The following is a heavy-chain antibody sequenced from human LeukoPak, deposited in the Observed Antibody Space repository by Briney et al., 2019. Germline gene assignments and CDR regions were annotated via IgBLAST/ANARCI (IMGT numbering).Heavy chain of an antibody. J-gene: IGHJ4*02. CDR1: GGSVSGGSYY. CDR3: ARGYDYGDYHFDY. Sequence: SETLSLTCTVSGGSVSGGSYYWSWIRQPPGKGLEWIGYIYYSGSTNYNPSLKSRVTISVDTSKNQFSLKLSSVTAADTAVYYCARGYDYGDYHFDYWGQGTLVTVSS. CDR2: IYYSGST. V-gene: IGHV4-61*01. D-gene: IGHD4-17*01.